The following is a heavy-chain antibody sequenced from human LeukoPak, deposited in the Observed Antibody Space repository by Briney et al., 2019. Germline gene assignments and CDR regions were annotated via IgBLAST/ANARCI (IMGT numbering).Heavy chain of an antibody. J-gene: IGHJ4*02. CDR1: GFTFSDAW. CDR2: IQREIDGGTT. V-gene: IGHV3-15*01. CDR3: ATELLSHFDY. D-gene: IGHD2-21*02. Sequence: GGSLRLSCEASGFTFSDAWMSWVRQAPGRGLEWVGRIQREIDGGTTDYAAPVKGRFTISRDDSKNALYLQMNSLKIEDTAVYYCATELLSHFDYWSQGTLVTVSS.